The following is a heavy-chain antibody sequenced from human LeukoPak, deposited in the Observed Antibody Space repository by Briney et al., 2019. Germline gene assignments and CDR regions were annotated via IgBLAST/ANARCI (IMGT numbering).Heavy chain of an antibody. CDR3: ARGVGSSWYLY. V-gene: IGHV4-59*01. CDR1: GGSLSSYY. Sequence: SETLSLTCTVSGGSLSSYYWSWIPQPPGKGLERIGYIYYSGSTTYNPSLKSRVTISVDTSKNQFSLKLSSVTAADTAVYYCARGVGSSWYLYWGQGTLVTVSS. D-gene: IGHD6-13*01. J-gene: IGHJ4*02. CDR2: IYYSGST.